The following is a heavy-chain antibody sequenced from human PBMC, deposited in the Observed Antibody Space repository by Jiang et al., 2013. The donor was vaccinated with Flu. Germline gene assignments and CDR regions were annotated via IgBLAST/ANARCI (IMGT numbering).Heavy chain of an antibody. J-gene: IGHJ4*02. Sequence: TLSSPALSLVAPSVVTTGAGSGSPRKDWMDWVHLYQLGSTNYNPSLKSRVTISVDTSKNQFSLKLSSVTAADTAVYYCARDSYSNYFDYWGQGTLVTVSS. V-gene: IGHV4-4*09. CDR2: LYQLGST. D-gene: IGHD4-11*01. CDR1: VAPSVVTT. CDR3: ARDSYSNYFDY.